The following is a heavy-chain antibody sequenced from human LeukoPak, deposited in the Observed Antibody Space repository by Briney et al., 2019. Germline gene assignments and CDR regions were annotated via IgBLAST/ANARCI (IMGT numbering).Heavy chain of an antibody. CDR3: AREPPASCRFDF. V-gene: IGHV1-46*01. CDR2: ISPVST. CDR1: GYTLTSYN. J-gene: IGHJ4*02. Sequence: PWASVKVSCKASGYTLTSYNMHWVRQAPGQALEWMGIISPVSTYYPPQFQGRVTMTRDTSTSTVYMDLSSLRSEDTAVYYCAREPPASCRFDFWGQGSLVTVSS.